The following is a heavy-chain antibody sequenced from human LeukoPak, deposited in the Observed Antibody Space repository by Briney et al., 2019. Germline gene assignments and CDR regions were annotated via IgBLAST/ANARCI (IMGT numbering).Heavy chain of an antibody. CDR2: ISSSGGTT. CDR1: GFTFRSSV. J-gene: IGHJ5*02. V-gene: IGHV3-23*01. CDR3: ARTERFDP. Sequence: GGSLRLSRAASGFTFRSSVMSWVRQAPGKGPEWVSAISSSGGTTKYADSVKGRFTISRDNSKNTLYLQMNSLRVEDTAVYYCARTERFDPWGQGTLVTVSS. D-gene: IGHD1-14*01.